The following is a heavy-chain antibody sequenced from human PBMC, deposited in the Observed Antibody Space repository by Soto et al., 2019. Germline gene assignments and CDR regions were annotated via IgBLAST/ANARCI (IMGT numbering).Heavy chain of an antibody. CDR2: ISGSGGST. V-gene: IGHV3-23*01. Sequence: GGSLRLSCAASGFTFSSYAMSWVRQAPGKGLEWVSAISGSGGSTYYADSVKGRFTISRDNSKNTLYLQMNSLRAEDTAVYYCALRYDSFLVTYSSSWYYMDVWGKGTTVTVSS. CDR1: GFTFSSYA. J-gene: IGHJ6*03. D-gene: IGHD6-13*01. CDR3: ALRYDSFLVTYSSSWYYMDV.